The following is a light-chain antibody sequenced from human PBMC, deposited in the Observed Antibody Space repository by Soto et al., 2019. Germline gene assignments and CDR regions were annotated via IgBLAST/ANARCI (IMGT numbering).Light chain of an antibody. J-gene: IGLJ1*01. CDR3: GSWDSSLSAKV. V-gene: IGLV1-51*01. Sequence: QSGLTQPRSGSAAPGQKVTISCSGSSTNIGGNSVSWYQQLPGTAPKLLIYDDNKRPSGLPGLFSGSKSGTSATLGIPGFPTGDEAAYPCGSWDSSLSAKVFADGTKGT. CDR1: STNIGGNS. CDR2: DDN.